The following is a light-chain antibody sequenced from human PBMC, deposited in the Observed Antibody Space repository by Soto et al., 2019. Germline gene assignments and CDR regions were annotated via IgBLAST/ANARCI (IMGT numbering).Light chain of an antibody. CDR3: MQALQTPPMLFT. CDR2: LGS. J-gene: IGKJ3*01. Sequence: DIVMTQSPLSLPVTPGEPASISCRSSQSLLHSNGYNYLDWYLQKPGQSPQLLIYLGSTRASGVPDRFSGSGSGTDFTLKISRVEAEDVGVYYCMQALQTPPMLFTFGPGTKVDIK. V-gene: IGKV2-28*01. CDR1: QSLLHSNGYNY.